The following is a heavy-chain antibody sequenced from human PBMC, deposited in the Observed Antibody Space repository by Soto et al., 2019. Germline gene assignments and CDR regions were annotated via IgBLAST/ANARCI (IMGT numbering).Heavy chain of an antibody. CDR1: GGTFSSYA. V-gene: IGHV3-30-3*01. D-gene: IGHD2-8*01. CDR2: ISYDGSNK. Sequence: SCKASGGTFSSYAMHWVRQAPGKGLEWVAVISYDGSNKYYADSVKGRFTISRDNSKNTLYLQMNSRRAEDTAVYYCAREHPPFDTNHKPYYYGMDVWGQGTTVTVSS. J-gene: IGHJ6*02. CDR3: AREHPPFDTNHKPYYYGMDV.